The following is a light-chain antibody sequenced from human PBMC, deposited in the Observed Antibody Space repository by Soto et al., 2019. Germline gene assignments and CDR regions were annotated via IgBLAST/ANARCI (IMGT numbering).Light chain of an antibody. V-gene: IGKV3-11*01. Sequence: EIVLTQSPATLSLSPGERATLSCRASQSVGSYLAWYQQKPGQAPRLLIYDASNRATGIPARFSGSGSGTDFTLTISSLEPEDFAVYYCQQRDNLWTFGQGTKVEI. CDR2: DAS. J-gene: IGKJ1*01. CDR1: QSVGSY. CDR3: QQRDNLWT.